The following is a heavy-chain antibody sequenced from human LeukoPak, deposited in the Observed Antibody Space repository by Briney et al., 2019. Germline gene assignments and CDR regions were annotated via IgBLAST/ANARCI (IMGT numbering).Heavy chain of an antibody. CDR3: ARVGGAYYEDAFDI. CDR1: GYTFTSYD. J-gene: IGHJ3*02. CDR2: MNPNSGNT. Sequence: ASVKVSCKASGYTFTSYDINWVRQATGQGLEWMGWMNPNSGNTGYAQKFQGRVTITRNTSISTAYMELSSLRSEDTAVYYCARVGGAYYEDAFDIWGQGTMVTVSS. D-gene: IGHD4/OR15-4a*01. V-gene: IGHV1-8*03.